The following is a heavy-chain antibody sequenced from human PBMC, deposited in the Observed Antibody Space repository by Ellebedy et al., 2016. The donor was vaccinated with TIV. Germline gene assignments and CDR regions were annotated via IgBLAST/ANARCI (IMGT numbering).Heavy chain of an antibody. CDR3: AKFLGFCSGATCFIDH. CDR1: GFTFSSYA. V-gene: IGHV3-23*01. D-gene: IGHD2-15*01. Sequence: GESLKISCAASGFTFSSYAMSWVRQAPGKGLEWVSAISGNGGNTHYADSVKGRFTISRDNSKNTLYLQMNSLRAEDTAVYYCAKFLGFCSGATCFIDHWGQGTLVTVSS. CDR2: ISGNGGNT. J-gene: IGHJ4*02.